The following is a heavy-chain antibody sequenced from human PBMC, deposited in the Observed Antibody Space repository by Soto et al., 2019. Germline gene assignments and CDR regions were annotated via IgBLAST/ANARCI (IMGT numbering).Heavy chain of an antibody. CDR1: GFTFSSYG. D-gene: IGHD3-22*01. CDR2: ISYDGSNK. Sequence: GGSLRLSCAASGFTFSSYGMHWVRQAPGKGLEWVAVISYDGSNKYYADSVKGRFTISRDNSKNTLYLQMNSLRAEDTAVYYCAKEATEDYYDSSGYYPFDYWGQGTLVTVSS. V-gene: IGHV3-30*18. J-gene: IGHJ4*02. CDR3: AKEATEDYYDSSGYYPFDY.